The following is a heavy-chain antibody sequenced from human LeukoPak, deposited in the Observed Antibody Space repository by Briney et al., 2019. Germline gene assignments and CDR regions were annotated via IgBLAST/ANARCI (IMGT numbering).Heavy chain of an antibody. V-gene: IGHV1-2*02. CDR1: GYTFTGYY. J-gene: IGHJ6*03. Sequence: GASVKVSCKASGYTFTGYYMHWVRQAPGQGLEWMGWINPNSGGTNYAQKFQGRVTMTRDTSISTAYMELSRLRSDDTAVYYCARRGQLLSSYYYYYYMDVWGKGTTVTISS. CDR2: INPNSGGT. D-gene: IGHD2-2*01. CDR3: ARRGQLLSSYYYYYYMDV.